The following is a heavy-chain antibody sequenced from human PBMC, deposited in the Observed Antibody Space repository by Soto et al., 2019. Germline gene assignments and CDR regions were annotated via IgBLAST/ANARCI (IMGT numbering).Heavy chain of an antibody. D-gene: IGHD6-19*01. J-gene: IGHJ4*02. Sequence: PSETLSLTCGVSGGTVASSHWWSWLRQPPGRGLEWIGEINHSGGTNYNPSLKSRVTISVDTSKNQFSLKLSSVTAADTAVYYCARVPYSSGWYRYWGQGTLVTVSS. CDR3: ARVPYSSGWYRY. V-gene: IGHV4-4*02. CDR2: INHSGGT. CDR1: GGTVASSHW.